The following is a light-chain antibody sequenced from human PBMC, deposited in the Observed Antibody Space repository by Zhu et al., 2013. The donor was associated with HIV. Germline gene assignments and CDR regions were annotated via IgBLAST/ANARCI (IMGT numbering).Light chain of an antibody. CDR3: AAWDDSLTGWV. CDR1: SSNIGRNT. J-gene: IGLJ3*02. V-gene: IGLV1-44*01. CDR2: TNN. Sequence: QSVLTQPPSASGTHGQKVTISCSGSSSNIGRNTVNWYLHLPGTAPKLLIYTNNKRPSGVPDRFSGSKSGTSASLAISGLQSEDEADYYCAAWDDSLTGWVFGGGTTLTVL.